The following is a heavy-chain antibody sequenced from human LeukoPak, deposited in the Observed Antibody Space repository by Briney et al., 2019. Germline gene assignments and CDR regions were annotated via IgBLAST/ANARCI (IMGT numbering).Heavy chain of an antibody. J-gene: IGHJ3*02. V-gene: IGHV4-34*01. CDR1: GGSFSGYY. CDR2: INHSGST. Sequence: PSETLSLTCAVYGGSFSGYYWSWIRQPPGKGLEWIGEINHSGSTNYNPSLKSRVTISVDTSKNQFSLKLSSVTAADTAVYYCARGGNRFYADYGFHAFDIWGQGTMVTVSS. D-gene: IGHD4-17*01. CDR3: ARGGNRFYADYGFHAFDI.